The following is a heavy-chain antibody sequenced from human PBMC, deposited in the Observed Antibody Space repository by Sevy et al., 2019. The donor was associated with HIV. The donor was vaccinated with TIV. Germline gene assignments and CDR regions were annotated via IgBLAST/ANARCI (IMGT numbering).Heavy chain of an antibody. CDR3: ASTDYYDSSGSAFDY. V-gene: IGHV1-18*04. Sequence: ASVKVSCKASGYTFTSYGISWVRQAPGQGLEWMGWISAYNGNTNYAQKLQGRVTMTTDTSTSTAYMELRSLRSDDTAVYYCASTDYYDSSGSAFDYWGQGTLVTVSS. CDR1: GYTFTSYG. CDR2: ISAYNGNT. J-gene: IGHJ4*02. D-gene: IGHD3-22*01.